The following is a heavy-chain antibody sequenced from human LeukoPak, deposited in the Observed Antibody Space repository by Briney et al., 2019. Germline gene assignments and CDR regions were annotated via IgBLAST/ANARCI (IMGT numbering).Heavy chain of an antibody. V-gene: IGHV3-74*01. CDR2: IHSDGSST. D-gene: IGHD3-22*01. CDR1: GFTFSSYW. Sequence: GGSLRLSCAASGFTFSSYWMHWVRQAPGKGLVWVSRIHSDGSSTSYADSVRGRFTISRDDTKSTLYLQMSSLRAEDTAVYYCARSGWPYYFDYWGQGTLVTVSS. J-gene: IGHJ4*02. CDR3: ARSGWPYYFDY.